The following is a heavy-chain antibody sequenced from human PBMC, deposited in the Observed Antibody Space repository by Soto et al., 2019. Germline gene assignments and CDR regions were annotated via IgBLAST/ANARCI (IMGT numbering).Heavy chain of an antibody. CDR1: GYTFSSYG. CDR2: ISAYNGNT. D-gene: IGHD6-19*01. CDR3: AYRRAVAGNGGCFDL. Sequence: ASVKVSSKASGYTFSSYGNSWVRQPPGQGLEGRGWISAYNGNTNYTQKLKSRVTMTTDTSTNTASMELRSLRADDTAVYYCAYRRAVAGNGGCFDLWGQGTLVTVSS. J-gene: IGHJ5*02. V-gene: IGHV1-18*01.